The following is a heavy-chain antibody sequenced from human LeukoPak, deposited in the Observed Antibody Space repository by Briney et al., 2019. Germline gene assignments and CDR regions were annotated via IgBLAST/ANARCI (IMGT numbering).Heavy chain of an antibody. Sequence: GGSLRLSCATSGFNFSDSRMTWVRQAPGKGLQWVANINRDGTEKHFLDSVEGRFTISRDNSKNTLYLQMNSLRAEDTAVYYCAGSGYPPPWGQGTLVTVSS. D-gene: IGHD3-22*01. J-gene: IGHJ5*02. CDR2: INRDGTEK. V-gene: IGHV3-7*04. CDR3: AGSGYPPP. CDR1: GFNFSDSR.